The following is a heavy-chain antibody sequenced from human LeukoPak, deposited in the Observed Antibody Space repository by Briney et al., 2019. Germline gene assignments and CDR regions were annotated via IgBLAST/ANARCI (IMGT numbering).Heavy chain of an antibody. Sequence: GRSLRLSCAASGFTFSSYGMHWVRQAPGKGLEWVAVISYDGSNKYYADSVNGRFTISRDNSKNTLYLQMNSLRAEDTAVYYCAKSGLWFGEFSLDYWGQGTLVTVSS. CDR3: AKSGLWFGEFSLDY. J-gene: IGHJ4*02. CDR2: ISYDGSNK. CDR1: GFTFSSYG. D-gene: IGHD3-10*01. V-gene: IGHV3-30*18.